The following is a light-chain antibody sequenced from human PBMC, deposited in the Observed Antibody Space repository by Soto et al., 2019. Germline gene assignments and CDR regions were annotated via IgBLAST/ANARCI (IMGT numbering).Light chain of an antibody. Sequence: IQLTQSPSSLSASVGDRVTITCRASQGISSYLGWYQQKPGKAPNLLIYDASTLHSGVPSRFSGGGSGTDFTLTISSLQPEDFATYYCQQSSTTPWTFGQGTKVDVK. CDR1: QGISSY. CDR3: QQSSTTPWT. J-gene: IGKJ1*01. CDR2: DAS. V-gene: IGKV1-9*01.